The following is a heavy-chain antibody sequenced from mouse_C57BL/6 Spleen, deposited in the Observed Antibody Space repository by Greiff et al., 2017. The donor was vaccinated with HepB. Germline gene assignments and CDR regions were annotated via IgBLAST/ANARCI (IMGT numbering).Heavy chain of an antibody. V-gene: IGHV5-16*01. CDR1: GFTFSDYY. CDR2: INYDGSST. CDR3: ARVYYYGSYWYFDV. J-gene: IGHJ1*03. Sequence: EVKLMESEGGLVQPGSSMKLSCTASGFTFSDYYMAWVRQVPEKGLEWVANINYDGSSTYYLDSLKSRFIISRDNAKNILYLQMSSLKSEDTATYYCARVYYYGSYWYFDVWGTGTTVTVSS. D-gene: IGHD1-1*01.